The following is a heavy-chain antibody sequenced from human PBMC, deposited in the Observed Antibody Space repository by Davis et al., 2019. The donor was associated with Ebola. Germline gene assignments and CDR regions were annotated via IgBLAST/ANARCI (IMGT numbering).Heavy chain of an antibody. Sequence: MPSETLSLTCAVYGGSFSGYYWSWIRQPPGKGLEWIGEIHHSGGTNYNPSLKSRLTRSADTSKNQFSLKLSSVTAADTAVYYCAKDLYVWGSYRYFDYWGQGTLVTVSS. CDR2: IHHSGGT. CDR1: GGSFSGYY. CDR3: AKDLYVWGSYRYFDY. J-gene: IGHJ4*02. D-gene: IGHD3-16*02. V-gene: IGHV4-34*01.